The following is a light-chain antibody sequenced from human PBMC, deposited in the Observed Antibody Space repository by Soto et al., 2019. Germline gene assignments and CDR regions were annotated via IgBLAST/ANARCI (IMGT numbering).Light chain of an antibody. CDR1: QSVSSN. Sequence: EIVMTQSPATLSVSPGERATLSCRASQSVSSNLAWYQQKPGQAPRLLIYGASTRATGIPARFSGSGSGTEFTLTISSLQSEDFAAYYCQQYINWPLTFGGGTKVDIK. CDR3: QQYINWPLT. J-gene: IGKJ4*01. V-gene: IGKV3-15*01. CDR2: GAS.